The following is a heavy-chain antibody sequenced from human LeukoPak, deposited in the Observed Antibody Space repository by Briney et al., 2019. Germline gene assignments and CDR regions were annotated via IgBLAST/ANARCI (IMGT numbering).Heavy chain of an antibody. J-gene: IGHJ4*02. CDR3: AKDQGDTRY. D-gene: IGHD3-10*01. CDR1: GFTFSSSG. V-gene: IGHV3-30*02. Sequence: GGSLRLSCAASGFTFSSSGMHWVRQAPGTGLEWVAFIRSDGNNKYYADSVKGRFTISRDNSKNTVYLQMNSLRAEDTAVYYCAKDQGDTRYWGQGTLVTVSS. CDR2: IRSDGNNK.